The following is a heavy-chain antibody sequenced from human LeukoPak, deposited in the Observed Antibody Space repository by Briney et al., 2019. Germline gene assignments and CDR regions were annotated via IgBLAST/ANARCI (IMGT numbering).Heavy chain of an antibody. Sequence: SETLSLTCAVYGGSFSGYYWTWIRQPPGKGLEWVGEINHSRNTNYSPSLKSRATISVDTSKNQFSLTLSSVTAADTAVYYCARDLDTTVTMKGMDVWGKGTTVTVSS. J-gene: IGHJ6*04. CDR1: GGSFSGYY. D-gene: IGHD4-17*01. CDR2: INHSRNT. V-gene: IGHV4-34*01. CDR3: ARDLDTTVTMKGMDV.